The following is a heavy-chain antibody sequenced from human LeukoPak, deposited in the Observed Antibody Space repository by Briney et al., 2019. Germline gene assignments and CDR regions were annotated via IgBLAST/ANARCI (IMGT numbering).Heavy chain of an antibody. V-gene: IGHV4-34*01. CDR2: INHSGST. D-gene: IGHD3-9*01. Sequence: PSETLSLTCAVHGGSFSGYYWSWIRQPPGKGLEWIGEINHSGSTNYNPSLKSRVTISVDTSKNQFSLKLSSVTAADTAVYYCARRYFDWLSPDYYYYYMDVWGKGTTVTVSS. J-gene: IGHJ6*03. CDR1: GGSFSGYY. CDR3: ARRYFDWLSPDYYYYYMDV.